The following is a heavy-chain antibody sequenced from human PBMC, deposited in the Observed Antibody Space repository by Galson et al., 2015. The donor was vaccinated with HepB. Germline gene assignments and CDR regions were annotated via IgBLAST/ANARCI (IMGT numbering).Heavy chain of an antibody. CDR1: GYTFTSYG. CDR2: ISAYNGNT. Sequence: QSGAEVKKPGASVKVSCKASGYTFTSYGISWVRQAPGQGLEWMGWISAYNGNTNYAQKLQGRVTMTTDTSTSTAYMELRSLRSDDTAVYYCARVGSSLLWFGELPYRPVRSFDIWGQGTMVTVSS. J-gene: IGHJ3*02. V-gene: IGHV1-18*01. CDR3: ARVGSSLLWFGELPYRPVRSFDI. D-gene: IGHD3-10*01.